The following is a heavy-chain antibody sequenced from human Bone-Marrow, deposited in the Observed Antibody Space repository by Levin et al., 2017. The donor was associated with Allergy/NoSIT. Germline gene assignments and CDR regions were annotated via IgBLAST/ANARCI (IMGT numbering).Heavy chain of an antibody. Sequence: PSETLSLTCTVSGASISTNNYYSGWFRQPPGKGLEWLGSIYYSESTYYTPSLKSRVTISVDTSKNQFSLKVRSVTAADTAVYYCGRHAAPHAYGGEKARGAMDAWGQGTTVTVSS. CDR3: GRHAAPHAYGGEKARGAMDA. V-gene: IGHV4-39*01. CDR2: IYYSEST. J-gene: IGHJ6*02. CDR1: GASISTNNYY. D-gene: IGHD4-23*01.